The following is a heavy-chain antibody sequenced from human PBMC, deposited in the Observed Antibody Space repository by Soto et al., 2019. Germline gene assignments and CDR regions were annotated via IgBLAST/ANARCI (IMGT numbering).Heavy chain of an antibody. CDR3: ARHTPSGWYKKSRDAFDI. CDR2: IYYSGST. D-gene: IGHD6-19*01. CDR1: GGSISSSSYY. J-gene: IGHJ3*02. Sequence: SEPLSLTCTVSGGSISSSSYYWGWIRQPPGKGLEWIGSIYYSGSTYYNPSLKSRVTISVDTSKNQFSLKLSSVTAADTAVYYCARHTPSGWYKKSRDAFDIWGQGTMVTVSS. V-gene: IGHV4-39*01.